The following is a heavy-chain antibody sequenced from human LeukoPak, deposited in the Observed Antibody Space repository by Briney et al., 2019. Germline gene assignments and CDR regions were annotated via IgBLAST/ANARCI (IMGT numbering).Heavy chain of an antibody. CDR3: ARGYNWGSPTRNFYYLDV. CDR1: GGSISSYY. Sequence: SETLSLTCTVSGGSISSYYWSWIRQPAGKGLEWIGRIYTSGSTNYNPSLKSRVTMSVDTSKNQFSLKLSSVTAADTAVYYCARGYNWGSPTRNFYYLDVWGKGTTVTVSS. J-gene: IGHJ6*03. D-gene: IGHD7-27*01. V-gene: IGHV4-4*07. CDR2: IYTSGST.